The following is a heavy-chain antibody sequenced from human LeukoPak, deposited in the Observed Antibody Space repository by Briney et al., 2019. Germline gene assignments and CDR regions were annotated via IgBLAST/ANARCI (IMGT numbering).Heavy chain of an antibody. CDR3: ARVASSGYYYSAFDI. CDR1: GSSIRRYS. CDR2: IFYSGGA. V-gene: IGHV4-59*01. Sequence: SEALSDTCIVPGSSIRRYSWSSIRQTPREGLGWIGYIFYSGGANYNPSPKSRVTISVDTPKNQSSLKLSSVTAADTAVYYCARVASSGYYYSAFDIWGQGTMVTVSS. D-gene: IGHD3-22*01. J-gene: IGHJ3*02.